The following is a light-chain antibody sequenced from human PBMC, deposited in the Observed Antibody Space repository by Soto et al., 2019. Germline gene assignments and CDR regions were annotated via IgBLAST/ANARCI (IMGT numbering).Light chain of an antibody. CDR1: QSISNW. J-gene: IGKJ1*01. CDR3: QQYNSYPWT. CDR2: DVS. Sequence: DIQMTQSPSTLSASVGDRVIITCRASQSISNWLAWYQQKPGKAPKLLIYDVSRLESGVPSRFSGSGSGTEFTLTISSLQPDDFATYYCQQYNSYPWTFGQGTKVEIK. V-gene: IGKV1-5*01.